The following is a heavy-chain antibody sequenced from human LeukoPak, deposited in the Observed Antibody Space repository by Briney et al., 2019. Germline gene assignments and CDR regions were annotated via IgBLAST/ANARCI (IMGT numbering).Heavy chain of an antibody. D-gene: IGHD3-22*01. Sequence: GGSLRLSCAASRFIFSTYGMHWVRQAPGKGLEWVAVISYDGSNKYYADSVKGRFTISRDNAKNSLYLQMNSLRAEDTALYYCAKAVIPRAYYYDSSGAHVNWDQGTLVTVSS. CDR3: AKAVIPRAYYYDSSGAHVN. CDR1: RFIFSTYG. V-gene: IGHV3-30*19. CDR2: ISYDGSNK. J-gene: IGHJ4*02.